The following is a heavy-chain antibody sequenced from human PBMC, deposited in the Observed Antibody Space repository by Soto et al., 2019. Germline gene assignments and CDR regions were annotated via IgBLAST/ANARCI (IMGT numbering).Heavy chain of an antibody. J-gene: IGHJ6*02. CDR1: GYTFTSYG. CDR2: ISAYNGNT. Sequence: SVKVSCKASGYTFTSYGISWVRQAPGQGLEWMGWISAYNGNTNYAQKLQGRVTMTTDTSTSTAYMELRSLRSDDTAVYYCARERYSYGLTGYYGMDVWGQGTTVTVSS. D-gene: IGHD5-18*01. CDR3: ARERYSYGLTGYYGMDV. V-gene: IGHV1-18*01.